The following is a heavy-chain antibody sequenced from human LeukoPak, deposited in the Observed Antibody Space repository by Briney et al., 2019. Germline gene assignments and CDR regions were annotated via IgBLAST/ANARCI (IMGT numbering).Heavy chain of an antibody. CDR3: ARDLYGDYPRGYYGMDV. J-gene: IGHJ6*04. CDR2: IYYSGST. D-gene: IGHD4-17*01. Sequence: SETLSLTCTVSGGSISSYYWSWIRQPPGEGLEWIGYIYYSGSTNYNPSLKSRVTISVDTSKNQFSLKLSSVTAADTAVYYCARDLYGDYPRGYYGMDVWGKGTTVTVSS. CDR1: GGSISSYY. V-gene: IGHV4-59*01.